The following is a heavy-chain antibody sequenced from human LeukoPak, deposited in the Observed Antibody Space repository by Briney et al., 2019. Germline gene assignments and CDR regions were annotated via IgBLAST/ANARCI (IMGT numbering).Heavy chain of an antibody. CDR2: IIPIFGTA. V-gene: IGHV1-69*05. J-gene: IGHJ3*01. D-gene: IGHD1-26*01. CDR3: ASFNSGSDAFDV. Sequence: GSSVKVSCKASGGTFSSYDISWMRQAPGQGLEWMGRIIPIFGTANYAQKFQGRVTITTDESTSTAYMELSSLRSEDTAVYYCASFNSGSDAFDVWGQGTMVTVSS. CDR1: GGTFSSYD.